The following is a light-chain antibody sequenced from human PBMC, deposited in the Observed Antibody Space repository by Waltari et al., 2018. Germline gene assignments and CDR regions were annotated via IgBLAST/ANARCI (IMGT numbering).Light chain of an antibody. CDR1: HLPNNF. J-gene: IGLJ1*01. Sequence: SYELTQPPSVSVSPGQTAWITSSGDHLPNNFAYWYQQKSGQAPVLVIYEDTKRPSGIPERFSGSSSGTMATLSISGAQVEDAGDYYCYSADSSGQYVFGTGTKVAV. V-gene: IGLV3-10*01. CDR2: EDT. CDR3: YSADSSGQYV.